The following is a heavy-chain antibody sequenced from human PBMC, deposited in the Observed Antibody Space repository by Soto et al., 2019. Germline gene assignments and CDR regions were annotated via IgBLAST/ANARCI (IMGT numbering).Heavy chain of an antibody. V-gene: IGHV1-24*01. CDR2: FDPEDGGT. CDR3: ATRATVGFYYNYGLDV. J-gene: IGHJ6*02. Sequence: ASVKDFCKVSGYTLTELSIHWVRQAPGKGLEWMGGFDPEDGGTIYAQSFQGRVTMTEDTSTDTAYMELSSLRSEDTAVYYCATRATVGFYYNYGLDVWGQGTTVTVSS. CDR1: GYTLTELS. D-gene: IGHD4-17*01.